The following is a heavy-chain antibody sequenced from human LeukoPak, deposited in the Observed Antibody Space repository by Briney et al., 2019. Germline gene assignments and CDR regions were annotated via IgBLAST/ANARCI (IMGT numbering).Heavy chain of an antibody. CDR2: IYYSGST. CDR1: GGSISSGDYY. Sequence: PSQTLSLTCTVSGGSISSGDYYWSWIRQPPGKGLEWIGYIYYSGSTYYNPSLKSRVTISVDTSKNQFSLKLSSVTAADTAVYYCARGDTIFGVVIKALRGGYYYMDVWGKGTTVTVSS. V-gene: IGHV4-30-4*08. CDR3: ARGDTIFGVVIKALRGGYYYMDV. D-gene: IGHD3-3*01. J-gene: IGHJ6*03.